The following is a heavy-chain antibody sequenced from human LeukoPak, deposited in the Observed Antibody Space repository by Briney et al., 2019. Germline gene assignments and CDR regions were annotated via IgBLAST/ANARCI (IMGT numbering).Heavy chain of an antibody. Sequence: SETLSLTCAVYGGSFSGYYWSWIRQPPGKGLEWIGEINHSGSTNYNPSLKSRVTISVDTSKNQFSLKLSSVTAADTAVYYCARGGYYDSSGHFDYWGQGTLVTVSS. CDR1: GGSFSGYY. J-gene: IGHJ4*02. CDR2: INHSGST. D-gene: IGHD3-22*01. V-gene: IGHV4-34*01. CDR3: ARGGYYDSSGHFDY.